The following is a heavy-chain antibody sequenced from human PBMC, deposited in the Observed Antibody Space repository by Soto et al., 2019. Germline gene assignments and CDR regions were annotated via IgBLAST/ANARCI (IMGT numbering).Heavy chain of an antibody. CDR2: IIPIFGTA. Sequence: QVQLVQSGAEVKQPGSSVKVSCKASGGTFSSYAISWVRQAPGQGLEWMGGIIPIFGTANYAQKFQGRVTITADESTSTAYMELSSLRSEDTAVYYCAREDRITMVRGVINGYYGMDVWGQGTTVTVSS. J-gene: IGHJ6*02. CDR1: GGTFSSYA. V-gene: IGHV1-69*01. CDR3: AREDRITMVRGVINGYYGMDV. D-gene: IGHD3-10*01.